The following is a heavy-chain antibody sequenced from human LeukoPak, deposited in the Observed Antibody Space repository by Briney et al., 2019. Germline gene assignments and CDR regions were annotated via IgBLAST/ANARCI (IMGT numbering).Heavy chain of an antibody. CDR2: ISSSSSYI. CDR1: GFTFSSYS. D-gene: IGHD3-10*01. V-gene: IGHV3-21*04. CDR3: AKDSYYYGSGSWDY. J-gene: IGHJ4*02. Sequence: PGGSLRLSCAASGFTFSSYSMNWVRQAPGKGLEWVSSISSSSSYIYYADSVKGRFTISRDNAKNSLYLQMNSLRAEDTALYYCAKDSYYYGSGSWDYWGQGTLVTVSS.